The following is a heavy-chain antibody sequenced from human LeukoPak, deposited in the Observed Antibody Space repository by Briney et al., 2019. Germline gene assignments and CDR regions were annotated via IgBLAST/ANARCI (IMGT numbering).Heavy chain of an antibody. J-gene: IGHJ4*02. CDR2: IKSKTDGGTT. CDR3: TTAHRWLGLDY. Sequence: GGSLRLSCAASGFTFSSYWMSWVRQAPGKGLEWVGRIKSKTDGGTTDYAAPVKGRFTISRDDSKNTLYLQMNSLKTEDTAVYYCTTAHRWLGLDYWGQGTLVTVSS. D-gene: IGHD5-12*01. V-gene: IGHV3-15*01. CDR1: GFTFSSYW.